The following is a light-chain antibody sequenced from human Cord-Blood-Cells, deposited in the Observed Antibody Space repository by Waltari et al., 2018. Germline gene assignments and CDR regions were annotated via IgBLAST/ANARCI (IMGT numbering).Light chain of an antibody. CDR3: QSYDSSLSGPVV. CDR2: GHS. CDR1: SSNIGAGYD. J-gene: IGLJ2*01. Sequence: QSVLTQPPSASGAPGQRVTISCTGSSSNIGAGYDVHWYQQLPGTAPKLLIFGHSNRPSGVPDLFSGSKSGTSASLAITGLQAEDEADYYCQSYDSSLSGPVVFGGGTKLTVL. V-gene: IGLV1-40*01.